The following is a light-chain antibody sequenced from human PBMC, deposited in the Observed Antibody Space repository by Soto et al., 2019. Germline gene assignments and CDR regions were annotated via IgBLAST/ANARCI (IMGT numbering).Light chain of an antibody. J-gene: IGKJ2*01. V-gene: IGKV1-5*01. Sequence: DIQMTQSPSTLSASVGDRVTITCRASQSISGNLAWYQQKPRQAPKLLIYGASSMASGVPARFSGSGSGTEFTLTISSLQPDDFATYYCHQYATSSPTFGQGTKVEI. CDR2: GAS. CDR1: QSISGN. CDR3: HQYATSSPT.